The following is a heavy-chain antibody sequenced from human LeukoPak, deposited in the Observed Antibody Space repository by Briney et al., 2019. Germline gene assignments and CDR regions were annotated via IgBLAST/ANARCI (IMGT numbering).Heavy chain of an antibody. J-gene: IGHJ4*02. CDR2: IYYSGST. Sequence: PSETLSLTCTVSGGSISSSSYYWGWIRQPPGKGLEWIGSIYYSGSTYYNPSLKSRVTISVDTSKNQFSLKLSSVTAADTAVYYCARRGVVISPGYDYWGQGTLVTVSS. V-gene: IGHV4-39*01. CDR1: GGSISSSSYY. CDR3: ARRGVVISPGYDY. D-gene: IGHD3-3*01.